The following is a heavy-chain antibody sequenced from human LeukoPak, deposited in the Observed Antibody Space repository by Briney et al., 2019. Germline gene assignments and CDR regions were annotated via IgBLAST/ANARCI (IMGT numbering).Heavy chain of an antibody. V-gene: IGHV4-39*07. D-gene: IGHD5-18*01. CDR3: ARAGYSFDAFDI. Sequence: KSSETLSLTCTVSGGSIRSSYYYWGWIRQPPGKGLEWIGSIYDSGSTYYNPSLKSRVTVSVDRSKNQLSLKLSSVTAADTAVYYCARAGYSFDAFDIWGQGTMVTVSS. CDR1: GGSIRSSYYY. J-gene: IGHJ3*02. CDR2: IYDSGST.